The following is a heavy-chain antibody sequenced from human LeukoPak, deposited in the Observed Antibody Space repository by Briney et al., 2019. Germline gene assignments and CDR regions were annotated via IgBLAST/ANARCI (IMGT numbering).Heavy chain of an antibody. V-gene: IGHV3-7*01. CDR3: ARGRGWVDH. CDR1: GFTFTAHA. J-gene: IGHJ4*02. D-gene: IGHD3-16*01. Sequence: GGSLRLSCAASGFTFTAHAMSWFRQTPEKGLEWVANIHDDGIVTHYVDSVKGRFTISRDNARSSVNLQLNSLRVEDTALYYCARGRGWVDHWGQGTLVTVSS. CDR2: IHDDGIVT.